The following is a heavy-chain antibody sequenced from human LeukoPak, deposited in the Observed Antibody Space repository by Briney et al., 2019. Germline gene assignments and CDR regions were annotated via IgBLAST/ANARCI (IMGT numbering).Heavy chain of an antibody. V-gene: IGHV4-34*01. CDR2: INHSGST. D-gene: IGHD3-22*01. CDR1: GGSFSGYY. Sequence: SETLSLTCAVYGGSFSGYYWSWIRQPPGKGLEWIGEINHSGSTNYNPSLKSRVTISVDTSKNQFSLKLSSVTAADTAVYYCARVRYYYDRSHPDYWGQGTLVTVSS. CDR3: ARVRYYYDRSHPDY. J-gene: IGHJ4*02.